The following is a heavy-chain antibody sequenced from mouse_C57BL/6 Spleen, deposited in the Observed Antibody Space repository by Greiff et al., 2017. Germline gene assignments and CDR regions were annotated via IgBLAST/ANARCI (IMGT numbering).Heavy chain of an antibody. CDR2: INPSNGGT. Sequence: QVQLQQPGTELVKPGASVKLSCKASGYTFTSYWMHWVKQRPGQGLEWIGNINPSNGGTNFNEKFKSKATLTVDKSSSTAYMQLSSLTSEDSAVYYCARSRYDYAWFAYWGQGTLVTVSA. V-gene: IGHV1-53*01. J-gene: IGHJ3*01. D-gene: IGHD2-4*01. CDR1: GYTFTSYW. CDR3: ARSRYDYAWFAY.